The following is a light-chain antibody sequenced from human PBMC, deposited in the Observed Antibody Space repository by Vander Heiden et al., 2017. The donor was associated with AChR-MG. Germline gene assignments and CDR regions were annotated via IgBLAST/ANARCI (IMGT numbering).Light chain of an antibody. CDR1: TTAIATSNF. V-gene: IGLV2-11*01. CDR3: CSYGGTYLL. Sequence: QSALPQPRSVSGSPGQSLPLSCSGTTTAIATSNFVSMYQPRPGEAPKFLIFDDSNRPSGVSDRFSCSKAGDTASRTISGLQPDDEGDYYCCSYGGTYLLFGGGTKVTVL. CDR2: DDS. J-gene: IGLJ2*01.